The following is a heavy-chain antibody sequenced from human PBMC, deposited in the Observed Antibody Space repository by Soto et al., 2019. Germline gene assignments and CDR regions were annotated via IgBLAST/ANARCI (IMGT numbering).Heavy chain of an antibody. CDR3: AKDLDPGIAVRASDY. Sequence: PGGSLRLSCAASGFTFSSYAMSWVRQAPGKGLEWVSAISGSGGSTYYADSVKGRFTISRDNSKNTRYLQMNSLRAEDTAVYYCAKDLDPGIAVRASDYWGQGTMVTAPQ. CDR1: GFTFSSYA. J-gene: IGHJ4*02. V-gene: IGHV3-23*01. CDR2: ISGSGGST. D-gene: IGHD6-19*01.